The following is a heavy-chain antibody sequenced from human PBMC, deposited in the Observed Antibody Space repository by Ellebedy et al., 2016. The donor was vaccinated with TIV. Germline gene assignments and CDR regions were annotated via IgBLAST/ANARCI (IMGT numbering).Heavy chain of an antibody. CDR2: INSDGSST. CDR1: GFTFNSYW. V-gene: IGHV3-74*01. Sequence: GESLKISXAASGFTFNSYWMHWVRQAPGKGLVWVSRINSDGSSTNYADSVKGRFTISRDSSKNTLFLQMDSLRVEDTAVYYCARDPAAAGLGSFGWGQGTLVTVSS. CDR3: ARDPAAAGLGSFG. D-gene: IGHD6-13*01. J-gene: IGHJ4*02.